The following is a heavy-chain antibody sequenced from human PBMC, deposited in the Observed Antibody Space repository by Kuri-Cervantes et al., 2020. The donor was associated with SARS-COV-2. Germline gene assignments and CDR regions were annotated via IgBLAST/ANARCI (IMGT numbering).Heavy chain of an antibody. D-gene: IGHD3-10*01. CDR1: GFTLDDYG. Sequence: GGSLRLSCAAYGFTLDDYGMSWVSHAPGKVLEWVSGVNWNGGSTGYADSVKGRFTISRDNAKNSLYLQMNSLRAEDTALYYCARKGSGGWYFDLWGHGTLVTVSS. CDR3: ARKGSGGWYFDL. CDR2: VNWNGGST. J-gene: IGHJ2*01. V-gene: IGHV3-20*04.